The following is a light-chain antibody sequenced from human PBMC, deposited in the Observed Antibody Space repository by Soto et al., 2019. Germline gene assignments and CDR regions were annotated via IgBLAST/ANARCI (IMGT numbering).Light chain of an antibody. CDR3: SSYTTSSTRV. V-gene: IGLV2-14*01. CDR2: EVS. CDR1: SSDVGIYNY. J-gene: IGLJ1*01. Sequence: QSVLTQPASVSGSPGQSIAISCTGSSSDVGIYNYVSWYQQHPGKVPKLIIYEVSNRPSGVSNRFSGSKSGNTASLTISGLQAEDEADYYSSSYTTSSTRVFGTGTKVTVL.